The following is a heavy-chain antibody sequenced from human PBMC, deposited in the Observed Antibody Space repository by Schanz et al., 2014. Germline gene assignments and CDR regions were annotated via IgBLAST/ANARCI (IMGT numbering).Heavy chain of an antibody. J-gene: IGHJ4*02. CDR2: INPSGGST. Sequence: QVQLVQSGAEVKKPGASVKVSCKASGYTFTSYYMHWVRQAPGQGLEWMGIINPSGGSTSYAQKFQGRVTMTSDTSTSTVYMYLSSLRSEDTAVYYCARRYSSGWYEFDYWGQGTLVTVSS. V-gene: IGHV1-46*03. CDR1: GYTFTSYY. D-gene: IGHD6-19*01. CDR3: ARRYSSGWYEFDY.